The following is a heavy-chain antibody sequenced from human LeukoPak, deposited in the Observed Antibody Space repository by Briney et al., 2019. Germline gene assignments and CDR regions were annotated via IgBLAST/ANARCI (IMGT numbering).Heavy chain of an antibody. CDR3: ARAYSSSSATLGY. J-gene: IGHJ4*02. CDR2: IYYTGKT. D-gene: IGHD6-6*01. Sequence: SETLSLTCTVSGGSISSYYWSWIRQPPGRGLEWIAYIYYTGKTNYNPSLKSRVSISVDASKNQFPLRLNSVTAADTAIYYCARAYSSSSATLGYWGQGTLVTVSS. V-gene: IGHV4-59*01. CDR1: GGSISSYY.